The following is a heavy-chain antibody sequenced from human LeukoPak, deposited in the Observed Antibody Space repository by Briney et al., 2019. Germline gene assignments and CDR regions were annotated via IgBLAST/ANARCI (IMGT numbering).Heavy chain of an antibody. D-gene: IGHD2-2*01. Sequence: SQTLSLTCTVSGGSISSGSYYWTWIRQPAGKGLEWIGRIYISESANYNSSLENRVTISVDTSKNQFSLKLSSVTAADTAVYYCARSRERICSATACYVDLQARWGHGTLVTVSS. CDR2: IYISESA. J-gene: IGHJ4*01. CDR3: ARSRERICSATACYVDLQAR. V-gene: IGHV4-61*02. CDR1: GGSISSGSYY.